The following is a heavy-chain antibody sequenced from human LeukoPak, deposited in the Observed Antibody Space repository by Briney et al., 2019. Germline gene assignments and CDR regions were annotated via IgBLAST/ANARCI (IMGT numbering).Heavy chain of an antibody. V-gene: IGHV3-7*01. CDR2: IKQDGSEK. D-gene: IGHD4-11*01. J-gene: IGHJ5*02. CDR3: AREYTTVTNWFDP. Sequence: GGSLRLSCAASGFTFSSYAMSWVRQAPGKGLEWVANIKQDGSEKYYVDSVKGRFTISRDNAKNSLYLQMNSLRAEDTAVYYCAREYTTVTNWFDPWGQGTLVTVSS. CDR1: GFTFSSYA.